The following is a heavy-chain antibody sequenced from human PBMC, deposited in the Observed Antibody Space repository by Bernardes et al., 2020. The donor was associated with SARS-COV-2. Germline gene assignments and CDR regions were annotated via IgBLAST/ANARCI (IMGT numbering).Heavy chain of an antibody. J-gene: IGHJ4*02. Sequence: GSLRLSCAASGFTFSSYSMNWVRQAPGKGLEWVSSISSSSSYIYYADSVKGRFTISRDNAKNSLYLQMNSLRAEDTAVYYCARGRSSSSWRYDYWGQGTLVTVSS. CDR1: GFTFSSYS. CDR3: ARGRSSSSWRYDY. CDR2: ISSSSSYI. V-gene: IGHV3-21*01. D-gene: IGHD6-13*01.